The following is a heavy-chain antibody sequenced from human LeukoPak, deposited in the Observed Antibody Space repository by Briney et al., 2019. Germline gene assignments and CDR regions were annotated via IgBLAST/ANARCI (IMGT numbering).Heavy chain of an antibody. CDR3: AHLDGFQSIFDY. CDR1: GFSLNTHGVG. V-gene: IGHV2-5*02. Sequence: SGPTLVNPTQTLTLTCTFSGFSLNTHGVGVGWIRQPPGKALEWLALIYWDDDKRYSPSLKSRLTITKDTSKNQVVLTMTNMDPVDTATYYCAHLDGFQSIFDYWGQGTLVTVSS. J-gene: IGHJ4*02. CDR2: IYWDDDK. D-gene: IGHD5-24*01.